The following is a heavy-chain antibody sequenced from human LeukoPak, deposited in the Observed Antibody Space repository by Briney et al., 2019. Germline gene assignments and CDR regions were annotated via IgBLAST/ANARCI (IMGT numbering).Heavy chain of an antibody. CDR1: GGPISGSSSY. Sequence: SETLSLTCTVSGGPISGSSSYWGWIRQPPGKGLDYIGSIHYTGTTYYNPSLKSRVTLSVDTSQNQFSLKLTSVTAADTAVYYCARGSPYAPWGQGTLVTVSS. CDR2: IHYTGTT. J-gene: IGHJ5*02. CDR3: ARGSPYAP. V-gene: IGHV4-39*01. D-gene: IGHD1-26*01.